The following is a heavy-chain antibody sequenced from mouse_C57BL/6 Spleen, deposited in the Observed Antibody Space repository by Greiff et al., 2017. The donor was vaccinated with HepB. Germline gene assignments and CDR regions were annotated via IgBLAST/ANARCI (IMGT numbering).Heavy chain of an antibody. Sequence: QVQLQQPGAELVKPGASVKLSCKASGYTFTSYWLHWVKQRPGQGLEWIGMIHPNSGSTNYNEKFKSKATLTVDKFASTAYMQLSSLTSEDSAVYYCARYDYDSFYAMDYWGQGTSGTVSS. J-gene: IGHJ4*01. V-gene: IGHV1-64*01. CDR1: GYTFTSYW. CDR2: IHPNSGST. CDR3: ARYDYDSFYAMDY. D-gene: IGHD2-4*01.